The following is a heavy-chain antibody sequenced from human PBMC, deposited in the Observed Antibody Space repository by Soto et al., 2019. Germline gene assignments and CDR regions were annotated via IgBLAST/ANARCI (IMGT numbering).Heavy chain of an antibody. D-gene: IGHD2-2*01. J-gene: IGHJ3*02. CDR2: IRSKAYGGTT. CDR1: GFTFGDYA. Sequence: PGGSLRLSCTASGFTFGDYAMSWFRQAPGKGLEWVGFIRSKAYGGTTEYAASVKGRFTISRDDSKSIAYLQMNSRKTEDTAVYYCTRDLEGWDCSSTSWGCNAFDIWGQGTMVPVSS. CDR3: TRDLEGWDCSSTSWGCNAFDI. V-gene: IGHV3-49*03.